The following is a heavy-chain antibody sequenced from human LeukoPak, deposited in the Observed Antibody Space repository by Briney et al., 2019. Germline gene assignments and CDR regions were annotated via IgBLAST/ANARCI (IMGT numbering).Heavy chain of an antibody. V-gene: IGHV3-23*01. Sequence: GGSLRLSCAASGFTFSSYAMSWVRQAPGKGLEWVSAISGSGGSTYYADSVKGRFTISRDNSKNTLYLQMNSLRAEDTAVYYCAKEPGYCSGGSCFSLMGNWGQGTLVTVSS. CDR3: AKEPGYCSGGSCFSLMGN. CDR2: ISGSGGST. D-gene: IGHD2-15*01. CDR1: GFTFSSYA. J-gene: IGHJ4*02.